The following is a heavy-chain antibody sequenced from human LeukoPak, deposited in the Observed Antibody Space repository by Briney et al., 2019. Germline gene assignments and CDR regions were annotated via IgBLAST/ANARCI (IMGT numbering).Heavy chain of an antibody. CDR1: GDSFSNYV. V-gene: IGHV1-69*04. J-gene: IGHJ3*02. D-gene: IGHD3-22*01. CDR3: TREGVYAPDGSGYHRDAFDI. CDR2: IIPVLDVS. Sequence: GASVKVSCKASGDSFSNYVITWVRQAPGQGLEWMGRIIPVLDVSNFAQKFQGRATITADKSTNTAHMELSRLESGDTAVYYCTREGVYAPDGSGYHRDAFDIWGQGTVVIVSS.